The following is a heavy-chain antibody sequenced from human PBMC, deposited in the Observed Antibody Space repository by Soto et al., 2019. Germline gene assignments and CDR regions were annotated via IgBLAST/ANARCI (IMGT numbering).Heavy chain of an antibody. V-gene: IGHV3-23*01. CDR1: GFTFSSYA. D-gene: IGHD1-26*01. Sequence: GGSLRLSCAASGFTFSSYAMSWVRQAPGKGLEWVSAISGSGGSTYYADYVKGRFTISRDNSKNTLYLQMNSLRAEDTAVYYCAKTSGSYPRAPDYWGQGTLVTVSS. CDR3: AKTSGSYPRAPDY. J-gene: IGHJ4*02. CDR2: ISGSGGST.